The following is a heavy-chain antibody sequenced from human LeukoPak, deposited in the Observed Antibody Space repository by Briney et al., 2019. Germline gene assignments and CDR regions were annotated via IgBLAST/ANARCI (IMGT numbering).Heavy chain of an antibody. V-gene: IGHV3-48*01. CDR1: GFTFSSYS. CDR3: ARGGGDCDY. Sequence: PGGSLRHSCAASGFTFSSYSMNWVRQAPGKGLEWVSYISSSSSTIYYADSVKGRFTISRDNAKNSLYLQMNSLRAEDTAVYYCARGGGDCDYWGQGTLVTVSS. J-gene: IGHJ4*02. D-gene: IGHD2-21*02. CDR2: ISSSSSTI.